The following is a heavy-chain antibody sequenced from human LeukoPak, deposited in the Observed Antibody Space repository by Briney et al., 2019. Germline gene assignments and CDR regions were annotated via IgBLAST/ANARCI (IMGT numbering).Heavy chain of an antibody. CDR2: IYYSGST. CDR3: ARLGYYYYGMDV. CDR1: GGSISSYY. Sequence: PSETLSLTCTVSGGSISSYYWSWIRQPPGKGLEWIGYIYYSGSTNYNPSLKSRVTISVDTSKNQFSLKLSSVTAADTAVYYCARLGYYYYGMDVWGQGTTDTVSS. J-gene: IGHJ6*02. V-gene: IGHV4-59*08.